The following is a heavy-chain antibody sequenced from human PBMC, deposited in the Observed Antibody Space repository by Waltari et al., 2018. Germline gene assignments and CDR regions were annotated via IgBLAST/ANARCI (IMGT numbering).Heavy chain of an antibody. CDR2: IYHSGST. Sequence: QVQLQESGPGLVKPSETLSLTCAVSGYSISSGYYWGWIRQPPGKGLEWIGSIYHSGSTYYNPSLKSRVTIPVDTSKNQFSLKLSSVTAADTAVYYCAVLRGGDYVDYWGQGTLVTVSS. D-gene: IGHD3-10*01. J-gene: IGHJ4*02. V-gene: IGHV4-38-2*01. CDR3: AVLRGGDYVDY. CDR1: GYSISSGYY.